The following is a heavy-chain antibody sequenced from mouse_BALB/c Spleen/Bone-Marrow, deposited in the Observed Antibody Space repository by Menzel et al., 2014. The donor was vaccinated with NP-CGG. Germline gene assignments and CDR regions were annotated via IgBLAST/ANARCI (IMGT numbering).Heavy chain of an antibody. CDR1: GYAFSSYW. D-gene: IGHD1-1*01. CDR2: IYPGDGDT. J-gene: IGHJ4*01. Sequence: LQESGAELVRPGSSVKISCKASGYAFSSYWMNWVKQRPRQGLEWIGQIYPGDGDTNYNGKFKGKATLTADKSSSTAYIQLSSLTSEDSAVYFCARWITTVVAPYVMDYWGQGTSVTVSS. CDR3: ARWITTVVAPYVMDY. V-gene: IGHV1-80*01.